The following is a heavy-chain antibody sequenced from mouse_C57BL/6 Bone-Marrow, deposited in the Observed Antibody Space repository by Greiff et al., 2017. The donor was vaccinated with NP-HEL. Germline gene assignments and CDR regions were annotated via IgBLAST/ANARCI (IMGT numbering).Heavy chain of an antibody. V-gene: IGHV2-5*01. CDR3: AKERNYYGSYWYFDV. Sequence: QVQLQQSGPGLVQPSQSLSIPCTVSGFSLTSYGVHWVRQSPGKGLEWLGVLWRGGGTDYNAAIMSRLSITKDNSNSQVFFKMNSLQADDTAIYSAAKERNYYGSYWYFDVWGTGTTVTVSS. J-gene: IGHJ1*03. D-gene: IGHD1-1*01. CDR1: GFSLTSYG. CDR2: LWRGGGT.